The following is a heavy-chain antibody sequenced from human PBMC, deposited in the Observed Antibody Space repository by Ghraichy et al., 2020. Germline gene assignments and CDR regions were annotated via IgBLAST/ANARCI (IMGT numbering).Heavy chain of an antibody. D-gene: IGHD2-21*02. CDR3: ARVCGGDCYYYYYNGMDV. J-gene: IGHJ6*02. CDR1: GGSDSGYY. Sequence: SETLSLTCAVYGGSDSGYYWSWIRQSPGKGLEWIGEINHSGSTNYNPSLKSRVTISVDTSKNQFSLNLSPVTAADTAVYYCARVCGGDCYYYYYNGMDVWGQGTTVTVSS. V-gene: IGHV4-34*01. CDR2: INHSGST.